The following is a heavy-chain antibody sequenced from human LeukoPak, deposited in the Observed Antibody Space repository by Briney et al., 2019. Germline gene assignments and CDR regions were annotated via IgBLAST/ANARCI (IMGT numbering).Heavy chain of an antibody. Sequence: GSLRLSCAASGFTFSSYSMNWVRQPPGKGLEWIGSIYYSGSTYYNPSLKSRVTISVDTSKNQFSLKLSSVTAADTAVYYCARMGKDCSGGSCYLVDYWGQGTLVTVSS. CDR2: IYYSGST. V-gene: IGHV4-39*01. D-gene: IGHD2-15*01. J-gene: IGHJ4*02. CDR3: ARMGKDCSGGSCYLVDY. CDR1: GFTFSSYSMN.